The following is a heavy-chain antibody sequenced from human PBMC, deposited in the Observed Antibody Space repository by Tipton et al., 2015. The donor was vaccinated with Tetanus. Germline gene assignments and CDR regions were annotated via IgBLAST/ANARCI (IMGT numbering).Heavy chain of an antibody. CDR3: AMASNSSWFYYYYYGMDV. CDR2: INHSGST. D-gene: IGHD6-13*01. CDR1: GGSFSGYY. Sequence: LRLSCAVYGGSFSGYYWSWIRQPPGKGLEWIGEINHSGSTNYNPSLKSRVTISVDTSKNQFSLKLSSVTAADTAVYYCAMASNSSWFYYYYYGMDVWGQGTTVTVSS. V-gene: IGHV4-34*01. J-gene: IGHJ6*02.